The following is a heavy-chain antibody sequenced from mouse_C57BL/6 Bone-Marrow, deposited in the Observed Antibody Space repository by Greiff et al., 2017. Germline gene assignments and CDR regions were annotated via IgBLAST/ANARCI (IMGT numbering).Heavy chain of an antibody. CDR1: GYTFTSSG. CDR2: IYPRSGNT. V-gene: IGHV1-81*01. D-gene: IGHD1-1*01. Sequence: QVQLQQSGAELARPGASVKLSCKASGYTFTSSGISWVKQRTGQGLEWIGEIYPRSGNTYYNEKFKGKATLTADKSSSTAYMELRSLTSEDSAVYFCARCIFLLLRYWYFEVWGTGTTVTVSS. CDR3: ARCIFLLLRYWYFEV. J-gene: IGHJ1*03.